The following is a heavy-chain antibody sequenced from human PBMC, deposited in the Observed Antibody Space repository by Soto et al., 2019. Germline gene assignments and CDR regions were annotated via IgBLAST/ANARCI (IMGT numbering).Heavy chain of an antibody. J-gene: IGHJ4*02. V-gene: IGHV1-46*01. Sequence: ASVKVSCKASGYIFTSHYLHWVRQAPGQGLEWMGILNPNGGSTNYAQKFQGRVTMTRDTSTSTAYMELTSLRSEDTAVYYCARPNRGWLQLLDYWGQGTQVTVSS. D-gene: IGHD5-12*01. CDR3: ARPNRGWLQLLDY. CDR1: GYIFTSHY. CDR2: LNPNGGST.